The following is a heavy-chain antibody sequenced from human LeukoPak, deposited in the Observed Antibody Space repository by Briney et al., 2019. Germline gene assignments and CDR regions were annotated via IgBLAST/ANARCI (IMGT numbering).Heavy chain of an antibody. D-gene: IGHD3-22*01. V-gene: IGHV5-51*01. Sequence: TAGESLKISCKGSGYTFTNYWIGWVRQMPGKGLEWMGIIYPGDSDTKYSPSFQGQVTISADKSISTAYLQWSSLKASDTAMYYCAALRSGYYYDYFDYWGQGTLVTVSS. CDR3: AALRSGYYYDYFDY. CDR2: IYPGDSDT. J-gene: IGHJ4*02. CDR1: GYTFTNYW.